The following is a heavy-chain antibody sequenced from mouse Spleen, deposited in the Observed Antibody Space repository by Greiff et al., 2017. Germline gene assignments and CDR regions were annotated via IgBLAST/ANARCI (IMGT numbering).Heavy chain of an antibody. V-gene: IGHV1-39*01. J-gene: IGHJ1*03. D-gene: IGHD2-1*01. CDR2: INPNYGTT. CDR3: AKHYGNYEGWYFDV. Sequence: QPQQSGNEVVKPGASGERFCKGSGYSCNDYNMNWGKQSNGKSLEWIGVINPNYGTTSYNQKFKGKATLTVDQSSSTAYMQLNSLTSEDSAVYYCAKHYGNYEGWYFDVWGTGTTVTVSS. CDR1: GYSCNDYN.